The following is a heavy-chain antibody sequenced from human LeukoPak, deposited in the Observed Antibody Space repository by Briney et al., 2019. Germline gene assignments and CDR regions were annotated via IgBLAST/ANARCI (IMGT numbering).Heavy chain of an antibody. CDR3: ARDGCSSTSCESDY. J-gene: IGHJ4*02. CDR1: GFTFSSYS. Sequence: PGGSLRLSCAASGFTFSSYSMNWVRQAPGKGLEWASSISSSSSYIYYADSVKGRFTISRDNAKNSLYLQMNSPRAEDTAVYYCARDGCSSTSCESDYWGQGTLVTVSS. D-gene: IGHD2-2*01. V-gene: IGHV3-21*01. CDR2: ISSSSSYI.